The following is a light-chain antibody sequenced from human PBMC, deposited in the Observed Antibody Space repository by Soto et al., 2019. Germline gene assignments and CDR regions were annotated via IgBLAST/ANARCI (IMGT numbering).Light chain of an antibody. Sequence: DLQMTQSASTLCYSVGDRVTITCRASQGISSYLAWYQQKPGKAPKLLIYAASTLQSGVPYRFSGSGSGTEFTLTISSLQPEDFATYYCQQANSFPRTFGQGTKVDIK. CDR1: QGISSY. CDR3: QQANSFPRT. J-gene: IGKJ1*01. CDR2: AAS. V-gene: IGKV1-9*01.